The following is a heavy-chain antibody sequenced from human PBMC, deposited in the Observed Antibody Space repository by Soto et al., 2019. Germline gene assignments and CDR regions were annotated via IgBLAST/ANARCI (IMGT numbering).Heavy chain of an antibody. CDR1: GGSFSGYY. V-gene: IGHV4-34*01. CDR3: ARGQGNDFWSGYYLVGYYYYYGMDV. Sequence: SETLSLTCAVYGGSFSGYYWSWIRQPPGKGLEWIGEINHSGSTNYNPSLKSRVTISVDTSKNQFSLKLSSVTAADTAVYYCARGQGNDFWSGYYLVGYYYYYGMDVWGQGTTVTVSS. J-gene: IGHJ6*02. D-gene: IGHD3-3*01. CDR2: INHSGST.